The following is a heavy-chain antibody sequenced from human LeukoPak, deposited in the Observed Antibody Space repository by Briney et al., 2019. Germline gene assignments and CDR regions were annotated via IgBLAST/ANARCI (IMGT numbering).Heavy chain of an antibody. V-gene: IGHV1-8*01. CDR3: ARVPSLSARLLRFGEPNYYFDY. J-gene: IGHJ4*02. Sequence: ASVKFSCKASGYTFTSYDINWVRQATGQGLEWMGWMNPNSGNTGYAQKFQGRVTMTRNTSISTAYMELSSLRSEDTAVYYCARVPSLSARLLRFGEPNYYFDYWGQGTLVTVSS. CDR1: GYTFTSYD. D-gene: IGHD3-10*01. CDR2: MNPNSGNT.